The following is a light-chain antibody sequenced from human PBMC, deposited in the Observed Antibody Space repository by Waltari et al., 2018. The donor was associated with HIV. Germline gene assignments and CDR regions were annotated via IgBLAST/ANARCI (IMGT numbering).Light chain of an antibody. J-gene: IGKJ2*01. V-gene: IGKV1-39*01. CDR1: ENIGDS. Sequence: DIQMTQTPSSLSASVGDTVTISCRASENIGDSLHCYQQSSGKAPKLLIYSASSRQGGVPSRFSGRGSGTHFTLTIASLQSDDLATYYCQQTYTAPHTFGQGTQMDLK. CDR3: QQTYTAPHT. CDR2: SAS.